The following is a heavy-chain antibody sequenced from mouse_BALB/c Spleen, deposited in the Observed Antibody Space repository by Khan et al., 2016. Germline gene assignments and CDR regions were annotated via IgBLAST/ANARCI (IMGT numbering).Heavy chain of an antibody. J-gene: IGHJ2*01. Sequence: EVQLVETGGGLVQPKGSLKLSCAASGFTFNTNAMNWVRQAPGKGLEWVARLRSKSNNYATYYADSVQDRFTISRADSQSMLYLQMINLTTEAPAMYYCVRDGSSYVNFDYWGQGTTLTVSA. CDR3: VRDGSSYVNFDY. D-gene: IGHD1-1*01. CDR1: GFTFNTNA. CDR2: LRSKSNNYAT. V-gene: IGHV10S3*01.